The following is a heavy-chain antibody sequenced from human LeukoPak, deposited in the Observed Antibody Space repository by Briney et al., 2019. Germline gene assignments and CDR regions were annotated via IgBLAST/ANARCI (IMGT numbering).Heavy chain of an antibody. CDR2: ISSSSSYI. J-gene: IGHJ4*02. CDR3: ATWGIAAAGTDY. V-gene: IGHV3-21*01. CDR1: GFTFSSYS. Sequence: TGGSLRLSCAASGFTFSSYSMNWVRQAPGKGLEWVSSISSSSSYIYYADSVKGRFTISRDNAKNSLYLQMNSLRAEDTAVYYCATWGIAAAGTDYWGQGTLVTVSS. D-gene: IGHD6-13*01.